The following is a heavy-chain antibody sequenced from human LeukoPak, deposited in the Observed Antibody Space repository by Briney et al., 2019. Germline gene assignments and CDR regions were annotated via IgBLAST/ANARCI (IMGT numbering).Heavy chain of an antibody. CDR2: ISYDGSNK. CDR1: GFTFSSYA. Sequence: GGSLRLSCAASGFTFSSYAMHWVRQAPGKGLEWVAVISYDGSNKYYADSVKGRFTISRDNSKNTLYLQMNSLRAEDTAVYYCARDHHYYDSSGYSYWGQGTLVTVSS. J-gene: IGHJ4*02. V-gene: IGHV3-30-3*01. D-gene: IGHD3-22*01. CDR3: ARDHHYYDSSGYSY.